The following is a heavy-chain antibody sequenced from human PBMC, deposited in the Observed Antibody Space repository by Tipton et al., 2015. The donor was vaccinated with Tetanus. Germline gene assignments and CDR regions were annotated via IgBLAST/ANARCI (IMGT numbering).Heavy chain of an antibody. CDR3: ARVKIQLWDDAFDI. V-gene: IGHV3-7*01. Sequence: SLRPSCAASGFTFSSYWMSWVRQAPGKGLEWVANIKQDGSEKYYVDSVKGRFTISRDNAKNSLYLQMNSLRAEDTAVYYCARVKIQLWDDAFDIWGQGTMVTVSS. CDR1: GFTFSSYW. CDR2: IKQDGSEK. D-gene: IGHD5-18*01. J-gene: IGHJ3*02.